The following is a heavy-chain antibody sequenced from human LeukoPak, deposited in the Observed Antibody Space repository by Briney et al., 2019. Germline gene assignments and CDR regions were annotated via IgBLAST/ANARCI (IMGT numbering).Heavy chain of an antibody. CDR3: AREGSGSYVGEDYFDY. J-gene: IGHJ4*02. Sequence: SETLSLTCTVSGGSISSSSYYWGWIRQPPGKGLEWIGSIYYSGSTYYNPSLKSRVTISVDTSKNQFSLKLSSVTAADTAVYYCAREGSGSYVGEDYFDYWGQGTLVTVSS. CDR2: IYYSGST. D-gene: IGHD3-10*01. CDR1: GGSISSSSYY. V-gene: IGHV4-39*07.